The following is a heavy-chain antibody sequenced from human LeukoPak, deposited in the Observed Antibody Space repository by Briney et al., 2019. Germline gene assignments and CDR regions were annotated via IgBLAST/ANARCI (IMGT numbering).Heavy chain of an antibody. CDR1: GFTFSSYA. Sequence: GVSLRLSCAASGFTFSSYAMSWVRQAPGKVLEWVSAISGSGGSTYYADSVKGLFTISRDNSKNMLYLQMNRLRAEETAVYYCAKDRGYSSRWYGYWFDPWGQGTLVTVSS. V-gene: IGHV3-23*01. CDR3: AKDRGYSSRWYGYWFDP. J-gene: IGHJ5*02. CDR2: ISGSGGST. D-gene: IGHD6-13*01.